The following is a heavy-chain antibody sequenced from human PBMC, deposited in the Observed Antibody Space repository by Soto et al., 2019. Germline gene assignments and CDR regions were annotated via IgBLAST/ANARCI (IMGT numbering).Heavy chain of an antibody. J-gene: IGHJ6*02. V-gene: IGHV5-51*01. CDR3: ARGSARDIIYYYYGMDV. CDR2: IYPGDSDT. Sequence: GESLKISCKGSGYSFTSYWIGWVRQMPGKGLEWMGIIYPGDSDTRYSPSFQGQVTISADKSISTAYLQWSSLKASDTAMYYCARGSARDIIYYYYGMDVWGQGTTVTVSS. CDR1: GYSFTSYW. D-gene: IGHD3-10*01.